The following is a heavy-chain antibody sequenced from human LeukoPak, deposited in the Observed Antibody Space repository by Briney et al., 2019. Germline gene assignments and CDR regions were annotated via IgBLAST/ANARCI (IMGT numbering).Heavy chain of an antibody. CDR3: ARVRHGSILDY. Sequence: SETLSLTCAVYGGSFSGYYWSWIRQPPGKGLEWIGEIDHSGSTNYNPSLKSRVTISVDTSKNQFSLKLSSVTAADTAVYYCARVRHGSILDYWGQGTLVTVSS. D-gene: IGHD6-13*01. CDR1: GGSFSGYY. J-gene: IGHJ4*02. CDR2: IDHSGST. V-gene: IGHV4-34*01.